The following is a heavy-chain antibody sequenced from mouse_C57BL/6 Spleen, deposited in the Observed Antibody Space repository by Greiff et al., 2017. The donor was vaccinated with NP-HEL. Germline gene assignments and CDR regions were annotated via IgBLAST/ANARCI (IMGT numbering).Heavy chain of an antibody. Sequence: EVKLVESEGGLVQPGSSMKLSCTASGFTFSDYYMAWVRQVPEKGLEWVANINHDGSSTYYPDSLKSRFTISRDNAKNTLYLQMSSLKSEDTASYYCSWEGDYFDYWGQGTTLTVSS. CDR1: GFTFSDYY. CDR2: INHDGSST. CDR3: SWEGDYFDY. V-gene: IGHV5-16*01. J-gene: IGHJ2*01.